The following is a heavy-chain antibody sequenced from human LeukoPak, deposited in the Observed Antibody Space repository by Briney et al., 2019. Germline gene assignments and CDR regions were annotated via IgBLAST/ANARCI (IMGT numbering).Heavy chain of an antibody. J-gene: IGHJ4*02. V-gene: IGHV4-59*08. Sequence: SETLSLTCTVSGGSISIYYWSWIRQPPGKGLEWIGYMYYSGSTNYNPSLKSRVTISIDTSKNQFSLKLSSATAADMAVYYCARGRTYVDYWGQGTLVTVSS. CDR2: MYYSGST. CDR3: ARGRTYVDY. D-gene: IGHD1-26*01. CDR1: GGSISIYY.